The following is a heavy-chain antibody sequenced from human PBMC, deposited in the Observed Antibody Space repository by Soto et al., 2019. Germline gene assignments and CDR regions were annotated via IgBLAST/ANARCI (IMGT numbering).Heavy chain of an antibody. J-gene: IGHJ4*02. D-gene: IGHD6-19*01. CDR1: GFTFSSYA. Sequence: EVQLLESGGGLVQPGGSLRLSCAASGFTFSSYAMRWVRQAPVKGLEWVSAISGSGGSTYYADSVKGRFTISRDNTKHTLYLQMNSLSAEDTAVYYCAGRGSGGYYDYWGQGTLVTVSS. CDR3: AGRGSGGYYDY. CDR2: ISGSGGST. V-gene: IGHV3-23*01.